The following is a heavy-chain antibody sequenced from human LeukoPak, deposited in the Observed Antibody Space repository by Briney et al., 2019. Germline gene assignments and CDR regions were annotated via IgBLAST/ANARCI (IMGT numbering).Heavy chain of an antibody. CDR3: ARGSHRGSIAAAAAYYYYYGMDV. CDR2: ISSSGSTI. D-gene: IGHD6-13*01. Sequence: GGSLRLSCAASGSTFSSYEMNWVRQAPGKGLEWVSYISSSGSTIYYADSVKGRFTISRDNAKNSLYLQMNSLRAEDTAVYYCARGSHRGSIAAAAAYYYYYGMDVWGQGTTVTVSS. J-gene: IGHJ6*02. V-gene: IGHV3-48*03. CDR1: GSTFSSYE.